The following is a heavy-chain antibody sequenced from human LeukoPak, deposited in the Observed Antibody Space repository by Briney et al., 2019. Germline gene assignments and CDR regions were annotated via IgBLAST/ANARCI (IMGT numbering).Heavy chain of an antibody. CDR3: ASAHDFWSGYPYYYMDV. J-gene: IGHJ6*03. D-gene: IGHD3-3*01. Sequence: ASVKVSCKASGYTFTSYDINWVRQATGQGLEWMGWMNPNSGNTGYAQKFQGRVTMTRNTSISTAYMELSSLRSEDTAVYYCASAHDFWSGYPYYYMDVWGKGTTFTVSS. CDR1: GYTFTSYD. CDR2: MNPNSGNT. V-gene: IGHV1-8*01.